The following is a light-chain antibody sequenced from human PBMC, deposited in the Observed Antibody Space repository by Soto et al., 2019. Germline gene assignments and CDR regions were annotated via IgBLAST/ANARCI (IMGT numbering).Light chain of an antibody. V-gene: IGLV2-14*01. Sequence: QSALTQPASVSGSPGQSVTISCTGTSSDVGGYDYVSWYQQHPGTAPKLILYEVNNRPSGVSNRVSGSKSGNTASLIISGLQTEDEANYYCSAYTTSNTLIFGTGTKLTVL. CDR3: SAYTTSNTLI. J-gene: IGLJ1*01. CDR2: EVN. CDR1: SSDVGGYDY.